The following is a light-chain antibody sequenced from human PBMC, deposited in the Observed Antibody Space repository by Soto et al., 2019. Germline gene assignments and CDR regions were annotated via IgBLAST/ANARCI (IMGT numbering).Light chain of an antibody. J-gene: IGLJ3*02. Sequence: QSVLTQPASVSGSPGQSITISCTGTSSDIGAYTLVSWYQQYPGKAPRLLIFRDGQRPSGVPARFFGSKSDTSASLAITGLRSEDEAHYYCAVWDNSMTAWVFGGGTKLTVL. CDR1: SSDIGAYTL. CDR3: AVWDNSMTAWV. V-gene: IGLV2-14*02. CDR2: RDG.